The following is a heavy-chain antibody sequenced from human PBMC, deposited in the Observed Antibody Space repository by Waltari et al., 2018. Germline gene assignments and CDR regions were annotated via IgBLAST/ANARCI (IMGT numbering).Heavy chain of an antibody. CDR3: ARLGRGDYGYYFDY. CDR2: IYYSGST. Sequence: QLQLQESGPGLVKPSETLSLTCTVSGGSISSSSYYWGGIRQPPGKGLEWIGSIYYSGSTYYNPSLKSRVTISVDTSKNQFSLKLSSVTAADTAVYYCARLGRGDYGYYFDYWGQGTLVTVSS. CDR1: GGSISSSSYY. D-gene: IGHD4-17*01. V-gene: IGHV4-39*01. J-gene: IGHJ4*02.